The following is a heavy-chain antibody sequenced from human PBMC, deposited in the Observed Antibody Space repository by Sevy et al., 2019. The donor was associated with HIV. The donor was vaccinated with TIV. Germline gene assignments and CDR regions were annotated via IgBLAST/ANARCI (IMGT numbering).Heavy chain of an antibody. J-gene: IGHJ6*02. D-gene: IGHD3-10*01. V-gene: IGHV3-33*01. CDR2: IWYDGSNK. CDR3: ARDGFRRGLYYYYGMDV. Sequence: GGSLRLSCAASGFTFSSYGMHWVRQAPGKGLEWVAVIWYDGSNKYYADSVKDRFTISRDNSKNTLYLQMNSLRAEDTAVYYCARDGFRRGLYYYYGMDVWGQGTTVTVSS. CDR1: GFTFSSYG.